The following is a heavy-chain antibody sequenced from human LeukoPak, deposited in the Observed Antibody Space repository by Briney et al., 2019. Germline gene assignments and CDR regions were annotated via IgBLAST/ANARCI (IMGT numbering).Heavy chain of an antibody. V-gene: IGHV4-59*01. J-gene: IGHJ6*03. CDR3: ARSLGYQLGYYYMDV. D-gene: IGHD2-2*01. CDR1: GGSISSYY. CDR2: IYYSGST. Sequence: SETMSLTCTLPGGSISSYYWSWIRQPPGRGLEWIGYIYYSGSTNYTPSLKSRVTISVAASKSQFSLKLSSVTAADTAGYYSARSLGYQLGYYYMDVWGKGTTVTVSS.